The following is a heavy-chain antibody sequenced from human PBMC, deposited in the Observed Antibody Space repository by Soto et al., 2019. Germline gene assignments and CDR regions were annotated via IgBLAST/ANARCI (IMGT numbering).Heavy chain of an antibody. Sequence: GGSLRLSCAASGFTFDDYAMHWVRQAPGKGLEWVSGISWNSGSIGYADSVKGRFTISRDNAKNSLYLQMNSLRAEDTALYYCAKARPVGYSSSWYHLGAFDIWGQGTMVTVSS. CDR2: ISWNSGSI. CDR3: AKARPVGYSSSWYHLGAFDI. CDR1: GFTFDDYA. J-gene: IGHJ3*02. D-gene: IGHD6-13*01. V-gene: IGHV3-9*01.